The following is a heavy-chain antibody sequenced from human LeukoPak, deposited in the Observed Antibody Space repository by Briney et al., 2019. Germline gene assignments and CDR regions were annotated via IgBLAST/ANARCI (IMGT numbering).Heavy chain of an antibody. CDR2: ISWNSGSI. D-gene: IGHD3-3*01. CDR3: AKDMYYDFWSGYYTGNNYYYGMDV. CDR1: GFTFDDYA. V-gene: IGHV3-9*01. Sequence: SLRLSCAASGFTFDDYAMHWARQAPGKGLEWVSGISWNSGSIGYADSVKGRFTISRDNAKNSLYLQMNSLRAEDTALYYCAKDMYYDFWSGYYTGNNYYYGMDVWGQGTTVTVSS. J-gene: IGHJ6*02.